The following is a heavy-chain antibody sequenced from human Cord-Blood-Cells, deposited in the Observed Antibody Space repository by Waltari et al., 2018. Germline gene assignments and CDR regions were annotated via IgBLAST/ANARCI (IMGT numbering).Heavy chain of an antibody. J-gene: IGHJ4*02. D-gene: IGHD3-10*01. Sequence: QVQRLQSGAGGKKPGSSVKVSGKASGGPFRSYTISWVGQAPGQGLEWMGRIIPILGIANYAQKFQGRVTITADKSTSTAYMELSSLRSEDTAVYYCARDRGYYYGSGSYYDYWGQGTLVTVSS. CDR1: GGPFRSYT. V-gene: IGHV1-69*08. CDR3: ARDRGYYYGSGSYYDY. CDR2: IIPILGIA.